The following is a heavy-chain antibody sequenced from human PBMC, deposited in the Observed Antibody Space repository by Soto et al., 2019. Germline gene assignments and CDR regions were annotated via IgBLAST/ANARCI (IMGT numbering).Heavy chain of an antibody. V-gene: IGHV3-7*01. CDR3: ARSIAARLNWFDP. CDR1: GFTFSSYW. Sequence: EVQLVESGGGLVQPGGSLRLSCAASGFTFSSYWMSWVRQGPGKGLEWVANIKQDGSEKYYVDSVKGRLTISRDNAKNSLYLQMNSLRAEDTAVYYCARSIAARLNWFDPWGQGTLVTVSS. D-gene: IGHD6-6*01. J-gene: IGHJ5*02. CDR2: IKQDGSEK.